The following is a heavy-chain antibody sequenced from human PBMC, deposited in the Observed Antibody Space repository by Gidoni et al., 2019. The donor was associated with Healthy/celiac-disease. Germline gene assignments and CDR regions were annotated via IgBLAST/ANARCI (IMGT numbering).Heavy chain of an antibody. CDR2: ISYDGRNK. CDR1: GFPFSSYG. V-gene: IGHV3-30*19. D-gene: IGHD1-26*01. J-gene: IGHJ4*02. CDR3: AREGIVGATHTGFDY. Sequence: QVQLVESGGGLVQPGRSLRLSCAASGFPFSSYGMHWVRQAPGKGLEWVAVISYDGRNKYYADSVKGRITISRDNSKNTLYLQMNSLRAEDTAVYYCAREGIVGATHTGFDYWGQGTLVTVSS.